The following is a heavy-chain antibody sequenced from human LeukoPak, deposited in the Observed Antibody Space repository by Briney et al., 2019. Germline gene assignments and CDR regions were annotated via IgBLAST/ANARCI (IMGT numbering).Heavy chain of an antibody. J-gene: IGHJ4*02. CDR3: AKSLRIAAAGLTFDY. V-gene: IGHV3-66*01. CDR2: IYSGGST. Sequence: GGSLRLSCAASGFTFSSNYMSWVRQAPGKGLEWVSVIYSGGSTYYTDSVKGRFTISRDNSKNTLYLQMNSLRAEDTAVYYCAKSLRIAAAGLTFDYWGQGTLVTVSS. D-gene: IGHD6-13*01. CDR1: GFTFSSNY.